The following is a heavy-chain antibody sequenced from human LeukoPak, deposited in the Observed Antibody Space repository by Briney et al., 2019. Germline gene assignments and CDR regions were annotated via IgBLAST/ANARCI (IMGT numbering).Heavy chain of an antibody. V-gene: IGHV1-69*13. Sequence: SVKVSCKASGGTFSSYAISWVRQAPGQGLEWMGGIIPSFGTINYAQKFQGRVTITADESTSTAYMDLNSLRVEDTAVYYCAKVNQLLPTYYYYYGMDVWGQGTTVTVSS. J-gene: IGHJ6*02. CDR3: AKVNQLLPTYYYYYGMDV. CDR2: IIPSFGTI. D-gene: IGHD2-2*01. CDR1: GGTFSSYA.